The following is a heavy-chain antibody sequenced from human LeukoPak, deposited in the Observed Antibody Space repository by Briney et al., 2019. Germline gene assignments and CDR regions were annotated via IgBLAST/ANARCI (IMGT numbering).Heavy chain of an antibody. CDR2: ISSNGGST. CDR3: AVDLGSGSFDY. Sequence: GGSLRLSCAASGFTFSSYAMHWVRQAPGKGLEYVSAISSNGGSTYYANSVKGGFTISRDNSKNTLYLQMNSLRAEDTAVYYCAVDLGSGSFDYWGQGTLVTVSS. V-gene: IGHV3-64*01. J-gene: IGHJ4*02. CDR1: GFTFSSYA. D-gene: IGHD1-26*01.